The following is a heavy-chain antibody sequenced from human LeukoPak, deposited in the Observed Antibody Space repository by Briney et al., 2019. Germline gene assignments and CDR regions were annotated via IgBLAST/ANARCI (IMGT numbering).Heavy chain of an antibody. CDR1: GFTFGDYG. D-gene: IGHD1-7*01. CDR2: ISWNADST. J-gene: IGHJ4*02. CDR3: ARDIGITGSTIFVY. V-gene: IGHV3-20*04. Sequence: GGSLSLSCVASGFTFGDYGMSWIRQAPGKGLEWVSGISWNADSTGHADSVKGRFTISRDNAKNSLYLQMDSLRAEDTALYYCARDIGITGSTIFVYWGQGTPVTVS.